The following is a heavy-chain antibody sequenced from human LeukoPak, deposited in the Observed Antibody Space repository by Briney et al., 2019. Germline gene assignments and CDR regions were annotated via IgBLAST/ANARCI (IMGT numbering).Heavy chain of an antibody. CDR2: IYYSGST. D-gene: IGHD3-10*01. CDR1: GGSISSYY. J-gene: IGHJ6*03. V-gene: IGHV4-59*12. CDR3: ARDQRGSGSNYYYYMDV. Sequence: SETLSLTCTVSGGSISSYYWSWIRQPPGKGLEWIGYIYYSGSTNYNPSLKSRVTISVDTSKNQFSLKLSSVTAADTAVYYCARDQRGSGSNYYYYMDVRGKGTTVTVSS.